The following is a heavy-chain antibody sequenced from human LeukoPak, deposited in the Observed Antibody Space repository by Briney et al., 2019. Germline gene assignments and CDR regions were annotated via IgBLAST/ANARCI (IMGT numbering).Heavy chain of an antibody. D-gene: IGHD1-26*01. Sequence: SQPLSLTCAISGDSVSSNSDAWNWIRQSPSRGLEWLGRTYYRSKWYYDYAVAVKSRISINPDTSKNQFSLQLSSVTPEDTAVYYCARDPVGGSTIFDYWGQGTLVTVSS. CDR3: ARDPVGGSTIFDY. V-gene: IGHV6-1*01. CDR1: GDSVSSNSDA. J-gene: IGHJ4*02. CDR2: TYYRSKWYY.